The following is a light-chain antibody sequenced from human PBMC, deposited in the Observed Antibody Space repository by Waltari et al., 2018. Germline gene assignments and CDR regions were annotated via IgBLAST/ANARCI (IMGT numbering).Light chain of an antibody. V-gene: IGLV6-57*03. Sequence: NFMLTQPHSVSESPGQTVTISCTRSSGSIASNFVQWSQQRPGSAPTTVIYEDNQRPSGVPDRFSGSIDSSSNSASLTISGLKTEDEADYYCQSYDSSNHVVFGGGTKLTVL. CDR1: SGSIASNF. J-gene: IGLJ2*01. CDR3: QSYDSSNHVV. CDR2: EDN.